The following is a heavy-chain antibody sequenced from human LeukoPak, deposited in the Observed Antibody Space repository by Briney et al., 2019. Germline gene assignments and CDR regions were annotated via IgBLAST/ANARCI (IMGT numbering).Heavy chain of an antibody. Sequence: PGRSLRLSCAASGFTFDDYAMHWVRQAPGKGLEWVSCISWNSGSIGYADSVKGRFTTSRDNAKNSLYLQMNSLRAEDTALYYCAKDINYDSTRNAFDIWGQGAMVTVSS. D-gene: IGHD3-22*01. CDR3: AKDINYDSTRNAFDI. CDR2: ISWNSGSI. V-gene: IGHV3-9*01. CDR1: GFTFDDYA. J-gene: IGHJ3*02.